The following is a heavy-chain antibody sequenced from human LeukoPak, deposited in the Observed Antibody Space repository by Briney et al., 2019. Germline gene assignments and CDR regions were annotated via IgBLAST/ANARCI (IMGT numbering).Heavy chain of an antibody. CDR3: ARESYDILTGYYNVDY. CDR1: GFTFDDYG. Sequence: PGGSLRLSCAASGFTFDDYGMSWVRQAPGKGLEWVSDINWNGGSTGYADSVKGRFTISRDNAKNSLYLQMNSLRAEDTALYYCARESYDILTGYYNVDYWGQGTLATVSS. V-gene: IGHV3-20*04. J-gene: IGHJ4*02. CDR2: INWNGGST. D-gene: IGHD3-9*01.